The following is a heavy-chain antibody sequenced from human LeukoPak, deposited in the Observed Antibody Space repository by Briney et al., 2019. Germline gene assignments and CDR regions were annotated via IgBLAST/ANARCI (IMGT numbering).Heavy chain of an antibody. CDR2: IYSGGST. D-gene: IGHD1-26*01. CDR3: AKDITVSGSYDY. Sequence: GGSLRLSCAASGFTVSSNYMSWVRQAPGKGLEWVSVIYSGGSTYYADSVKGRFTISRDNSKNTLYLQMNSLRAEDTAVYYCAKDITVSGSYDYWGQGTLVTVSS. V-gene: IGHV3-66*01. CDR1: GFTVSSNY. J-gene: IGHJ4*02.